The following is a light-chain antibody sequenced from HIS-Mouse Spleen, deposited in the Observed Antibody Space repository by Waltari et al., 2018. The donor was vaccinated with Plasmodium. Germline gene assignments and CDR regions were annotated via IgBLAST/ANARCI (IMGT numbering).Light chain of an antibody. CDR1: ALPNNY. Sequence: SYALTPPPSVSVSPGHTARITCSGDALPNNYAYWYQQKSGQAPVLVIYEDSKRPSGIPESFSGSSSGTMATLTISGAQVEDEADYYCYSTDSSGNHRVFGGGTKLTVL. CDR3: YSTDSSGNHRV. CDR2: EDS. J-gene: IGLJ3*02. V-gene: IGLV3-10*01.